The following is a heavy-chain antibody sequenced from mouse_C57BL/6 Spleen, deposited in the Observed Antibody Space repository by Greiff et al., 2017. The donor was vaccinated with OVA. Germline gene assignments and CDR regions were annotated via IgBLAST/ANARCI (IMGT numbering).Heavy chain of an antibody. CDR3: ARGNLYYAMDY. D-gene: IGHD5-1*01. V-gene: IGHV1-52*01. Sequence: QVQLQQPGAELVRPGSSVKLSCKASGYTFTSYWMHWVKQRPIQGLEWIGNIDPSDSDTHYNQKFKDKATLTVDKSSSTAYMQLSSLTSEDSAVYYGARGNLYYAMDYWGQGTSVTVSS. J-gene: IGHJ4*01. CDR1: GYTFTSYW. CDR2: IDPSDSDT.